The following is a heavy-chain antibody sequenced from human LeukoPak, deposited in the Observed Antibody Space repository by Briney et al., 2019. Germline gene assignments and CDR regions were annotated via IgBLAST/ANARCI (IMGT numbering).Heavy chain of an antibody. Sequence: SETLSLTCAIYGGSFSGYYWSWIRQPPGKGLEWIGEINHSGSTNYNPSLKSRVTISVDTSKNQFSLKLSSVTAADTAVYYCARDRGGSGVVDYWGQGTLVTVSS. CDR3: ARDRGGSGVVDY. J-gene: IGHJ4*02. D-gene: IGHD2-15*01. V-gene: IGHV4-34*01. CDR2: INHSGST. CDR1: GGSFSGYY.